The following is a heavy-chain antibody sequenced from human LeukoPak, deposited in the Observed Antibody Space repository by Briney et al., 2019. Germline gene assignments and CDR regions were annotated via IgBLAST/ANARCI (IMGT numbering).Heavy chain of an antibody. CDR3: ARPLGYSYEFGY. CDR1: GHTFTGYY. Sequence: GASVKVSCKASGHTFTGYYMHWVRQAPGQGLEWMGWINPNSGGTNYAQKFQGRVTMTRDTSISTAYMELSRLRSDDTAVYYCARPLGYSYEFGYWGQGTLVTVSS. CDR2: INPNSGGT. J-gene: IGHJ4*02. V-gene: IGHV1-2*02. D-gene: IGHD5-18*01.